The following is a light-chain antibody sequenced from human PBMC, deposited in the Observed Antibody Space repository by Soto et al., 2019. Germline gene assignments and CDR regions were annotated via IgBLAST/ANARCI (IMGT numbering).Light chain of an antibody. CDR2: GAS. V-gene: IGKV3-20*01. CDR3: QHYGNSRIT. Sequence: LVLTQSPGSLSLSVGERATFSCRASQTISGNYLAWYKQKPGQAPRLLLFGASSRATGVPDRFSGSGSGTAFTLTLTRLEPEDSAVYYCQHYGNSRITFGQGTRLEIK. CDR1: QTISGNY. J-gene: IGKJ5*01.